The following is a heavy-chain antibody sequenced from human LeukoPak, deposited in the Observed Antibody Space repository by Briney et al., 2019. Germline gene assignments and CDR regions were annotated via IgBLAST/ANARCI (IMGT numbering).Heavy chain of an antibody. CDR3: ARRAGAPDFDV. CDR2: ITHSGGG. CDR1: GGPFVGYY. Sequence: SETLSLTCTVSGGPFVGYYWTWIRQPPGKGLEWIGEITHSGGGNYNPSLKSRVTISVDSSQNRFSLKVLSVTAADTAVYYCARRAGAPDFDVWGLGTLVSVSS. V-gene: IGHV4-34*01. J-gene: IGHJ4*02. D-gene: IGHD3-10*01.